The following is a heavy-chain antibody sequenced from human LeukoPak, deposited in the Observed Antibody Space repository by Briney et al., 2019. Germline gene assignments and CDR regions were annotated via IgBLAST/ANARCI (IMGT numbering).Heavy chain of an antibody. CDR1: GFTFSSYS. Sequence: PGGSLRLSCAASGFTFSSYSMNWVRQAPGKGLEWVSSISSSSYIYYADSVKGRFTISRGNAKNSLYLQMNSLRAEDTAVYYCASGAMATINRLVYWGQGTLVTVSS. J-gene: IGHJ4*02. CDR3: ASGAMATINRLVY. D-gene: IGHD5-24*01. V-gene: IGHV3-21*01. CDR2: ISSSSYI.